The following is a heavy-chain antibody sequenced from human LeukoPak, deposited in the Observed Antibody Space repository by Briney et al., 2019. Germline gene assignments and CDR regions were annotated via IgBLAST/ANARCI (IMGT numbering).Heavy chain of an antibody. CDR2: ISSSGSTI. J-gene: IGHJ5*02. CDR1: GFTFSSYE. Sequence: PGGSLRLSCAASGFTFSSYEMNWVRQAPGKGLEWVSYISSSGSTIYYADSVKGRFTISRDNAKNSLYLQMNSLRAEDTAVYYCARSTTIVATILGSFWFDPWGQGTLVTVSS. CDR3: ARSTTIVATILGSFWFDP. D-gene: IGHD5-12*01. V-gene: IGHV3-48*03.